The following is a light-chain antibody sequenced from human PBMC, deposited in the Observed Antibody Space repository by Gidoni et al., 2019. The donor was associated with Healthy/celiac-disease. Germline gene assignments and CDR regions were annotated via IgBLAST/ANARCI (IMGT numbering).Light chain of an antibody. CDR3: QQRSNPFT. V-gene: IGKV3-11*01. Sequence: EIVLTQSPATLSLSPGDRATLSCRASQSVSSYLAWYQQKPGQAPRLLIYDASNRATGIPARFSGSGSGTDFTLTISSLEPEDFAVYYCQQRSNPFTFGPXTKVDIK. CDR2: DAS. J-gene: IGKJ3*01. CDR1: QSVSSY.